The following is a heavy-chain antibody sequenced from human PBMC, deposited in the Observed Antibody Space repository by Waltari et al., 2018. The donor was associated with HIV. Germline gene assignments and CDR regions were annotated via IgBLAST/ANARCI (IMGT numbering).Heavy chain of an antibody. Sequence: EVQLLESGGGLVQPGGSLRLSCAASGFTFSSYAMSWVRQAPGKGLGWVSGISGSGDVTDYAESVKGRFTISRDNSKNTLYLQMNSLRAEDTALYYCAKRSVAGTGRAFDYWGQGALVTVSS. V-gene: IGHV3-23*01. CDR2: ISGSGDVT. CDR1: GFTFSSYA. CDR3: AKRSVAGTGRAFDY. J-gene: IGHJ4*02. D-gene: IGHD6-19*01.